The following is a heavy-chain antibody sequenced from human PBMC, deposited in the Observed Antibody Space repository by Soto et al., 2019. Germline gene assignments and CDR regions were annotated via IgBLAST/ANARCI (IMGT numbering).Heavy chain of an antibody. Sequence: GGSLRLSCAASGVTFCSYAMGGVRKAPGKGLEWVSAISGSGGSTYYADSVKGRFTISRDNSKNTLYLQMNSLRAEDTAVYYCAKVVPYCGGDCYSSYFDYWGQGTLVTVSS. CDR2: ISGSGGST. CDR3: AKVVPYCGGDCYSSYFDY. D-gene: IGHD2-21*02. CDR1: GVTFCSYA. V-gene: IGHV3-23*01. J-gene: IGHJ4*02.